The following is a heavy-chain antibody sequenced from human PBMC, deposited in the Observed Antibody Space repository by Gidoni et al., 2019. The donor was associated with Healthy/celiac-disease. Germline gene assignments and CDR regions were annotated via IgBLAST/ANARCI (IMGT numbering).Heavy chain of an antibody. CDR2: ISYDGSNK. Sequence: QVQLVESGGGVVQPGRSLRLSCAASGFTFSSYGMHWVRQAPGKGLEWVAVISYDGSNKYYADSVKGRFTISRDNSKNTLYLQMNSLRAEDTAVYYCAKALSGRSRWFDPWGQGTLVTVSS. V-gene: IGHV3-30*18. CDR3: AKALSGRSRWFDP. D-gene: IGHD6-19*01. CDR1: GFTFSSYG. J-gene: IGHJ5*02.